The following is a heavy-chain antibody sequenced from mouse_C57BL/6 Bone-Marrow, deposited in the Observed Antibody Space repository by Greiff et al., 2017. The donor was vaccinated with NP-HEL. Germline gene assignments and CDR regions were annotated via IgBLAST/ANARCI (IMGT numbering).Heavy chain of an antibody. Sequence: EVKVVESGGGLVQPKGSLKLSCAASGFSFTTYAMNWVRQAPGKGLEWVARIRSKSNNYATYYADSVKDRFTISRDDSESMLYLQMNNLKTEDTAMYYCVRHTKGAMDYWGQGTSVTVSS. CDR3: VRHTKGAMDY. J-gene: IGHJ4*01. CDR2: IRSKSNNYAT. CDR1: GFSFTTYA. D-gene: IGHD2-12*01. V-gene: IGHV10-1*01.